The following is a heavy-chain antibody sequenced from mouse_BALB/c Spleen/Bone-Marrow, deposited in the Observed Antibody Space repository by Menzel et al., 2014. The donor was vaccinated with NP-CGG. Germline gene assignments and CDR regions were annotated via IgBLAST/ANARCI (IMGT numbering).Heavy chain of an antibody. CDR3: ARDMGGLLLDP. CDR1: GSTFTDYY. Sequence: EVKVVESGGGLVQPGGSLRLSCATSGSTFTDYYMNWVRQPPGKALEWLAFIRNKAYGYTTEYSASVKGRFTISRDNSQNILYLQMNALRAEDSASYYCARDMGGLLLDPWGKGPTLSV. V-gene: IGHV7-3*02. J-gene: IGHJ2*01. D-gene: IGHD1-1*01. CDR2: IRNKAYGYTT.